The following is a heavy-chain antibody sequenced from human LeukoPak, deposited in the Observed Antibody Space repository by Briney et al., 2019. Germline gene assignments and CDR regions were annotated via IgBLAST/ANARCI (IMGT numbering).Heavy chain of an antibody. J-gene: IGHJ3*02. Sequence: SQTLSLTCAVSGGSISSGGYSWSWIRQPPGKGLEWIGYIYHSGSTYYNPSLKSRVTISVDRSKNQFSLRLSSVTAADTAVYYCASTQLGAFDIWGQGTMVTVSS. CDR2: IYHSGST. D-gene: IGHD1-1*01. V-gene: IGHV4-30-2*02. CDR1: GGSISSGGYS. CDR3: ASTQLGAFDI.